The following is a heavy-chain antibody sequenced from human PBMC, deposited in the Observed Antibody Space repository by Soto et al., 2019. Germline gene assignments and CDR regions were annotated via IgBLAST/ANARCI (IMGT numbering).Heavy chain of an antibody. CDR1: ESTVSRDW. V-gene: IGHV3-7*04. J-gene: IGHJ4*02. D-gene: IGHD1-26*01. CDR2: INQDGSEK. Sequence: EVHPVESGGGLVQPGGSLRLSCAIFESTVSRDWMNWVRQAPGKGLEWVAHINQDGSEKYYVDSVKGRFTISRDNAKKSLYLQMNSLRPADTAMYYCSGGVGDAFWGQGTLVTVSS. CDR3: SGGVGDAF.